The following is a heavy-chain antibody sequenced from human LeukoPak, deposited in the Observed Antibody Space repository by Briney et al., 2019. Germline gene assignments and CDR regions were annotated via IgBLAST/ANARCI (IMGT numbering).Heavy chain of an antibody. Sequence: ASVKVSCKASGYTLTGYYMHWVRQAPGQGLEWMGWINPNSGGTNYAQKFQGRVTMTRDTSISTAYMELSRLRSDDTAVYYCARDYYGSVGFDYWGQGTLVTVSS. CDR2: INPNSGGT. CDR3: ARDYYGSVGFDY. J-gene: IGHJ4*02. V-gene: IGHV1-2*02. CDR1: GYTLTGYY. D-gene: IGHD3-10*01.